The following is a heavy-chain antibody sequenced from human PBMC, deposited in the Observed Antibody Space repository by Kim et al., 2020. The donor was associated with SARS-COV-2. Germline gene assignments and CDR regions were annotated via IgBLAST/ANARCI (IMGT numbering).Heavy chain of an antibody. D-gene: IGHD3-10*01. Sequence: SETLSLTCTVSGGSISSYYWSWIRQPPGKGLEWIGYIYYSGSTNYNPSLKSRVTISVDTSKNQFSLKLSSVTAADTAVYSCARDQTKWFGLPGAFDIWG. J-gene: IGHJ3*02. CDR2: IYYSGST. CDR1: GGSISSYY. CDR3: ARDQTKWFGLPGAFDI. V-gene: IGHV4-59*13.